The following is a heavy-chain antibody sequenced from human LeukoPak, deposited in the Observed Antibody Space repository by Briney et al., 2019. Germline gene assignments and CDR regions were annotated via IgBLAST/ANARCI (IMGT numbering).Heavy chain of an antibody. Sequence: PSETLSLTCAVYGGSFSGYYWSWIRQPPGKGLEWIGEINHSGSTNYNPSLKSRVTISVDTSKNQFSLKLSSVTAADTAVYYCARGSQTERLHPLCYWGQGTLVTVSS. V-gene: IGHV4-34*01. J-gene: IGHJ4*02. CDR2: INHSGST. CDR3: ARGSQTERLHPLCY. D-gene: IGHD3-16*01. CDR1: GGSFSGYY.